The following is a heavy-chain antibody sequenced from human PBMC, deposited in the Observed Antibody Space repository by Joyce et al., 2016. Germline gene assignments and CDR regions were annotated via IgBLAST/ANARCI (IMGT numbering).Heavy chain of an antibody. D-gene: IGHD2-2*02. CDR2: MSYDGSNQ. V-gene: IGHV3-30*03. CDR3: TRSSRTGYTAGWPDFDY. CDR1: EFAFSSHA. J-gene: IGHJ4*02. Sequence: QVPLLESGGGVAQPGRSLRLSCAASEFAFSSHAMHWVRQAPGKGLERGAVMSYDGSNQYYADSVRGRFTISRDNSQNTLYLQMNSLRVEDTAVYYCTRSSRTGYTAGWPDFDYWGQGTLVTVSS.